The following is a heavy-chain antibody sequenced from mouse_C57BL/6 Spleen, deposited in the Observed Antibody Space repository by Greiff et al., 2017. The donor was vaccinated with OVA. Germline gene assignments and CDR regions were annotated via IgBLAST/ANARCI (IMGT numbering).Heavy chain of an antibody. CDR2: IDPSDSET. D-gene: IGHD1-1*01. Sequence: QVQLQQPGAELVRPGSSVKLSCKASGYTFTSYWMHWVKQRPIQGLEWIGNIDPSDSETHYNQKFKDKATLTVDKSSSTAYMQLSSLTSEDSAVYYCAREEDLFGYFDYWGQGTTLTVSS. CDR3: AREEDLFGYFDY. V-gene: IGHV1-52*01. J-gene: IGHJ2*01. CDR1: GYTFTSYW.